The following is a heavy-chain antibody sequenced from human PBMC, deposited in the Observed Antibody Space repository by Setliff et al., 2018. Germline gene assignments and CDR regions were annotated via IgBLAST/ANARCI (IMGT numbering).Heavy chain of an antibody. CDR2: ISAYNGNA. Sequence: ASVKVSCKASGYTFTSYGISWVRQAPGQGLEWMGWISAYNGNANYAQKLQGRLTMTTDTSASTAYMELRSLRSDDTAVYYCARSPPTVVVTAIQAIFDYWGQGTLVTVSS. V-gene: IGHV1-18*01. J-gene: IGHJ4*02. CDR1: GYTFTSYG. CDR3: ARSPPTVVVTAIQAIFDY. D-gene: IGHD2-21*02.